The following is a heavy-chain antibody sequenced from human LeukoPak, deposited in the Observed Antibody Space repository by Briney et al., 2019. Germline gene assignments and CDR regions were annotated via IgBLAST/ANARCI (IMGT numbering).Heavy chain of an antibody. D-gene: IGHD6-19*01. CDR1: GGHIDRVY. Sequence: SETLSLTSSVSGGHIDRVYWNWIWQPPGKGLEWIGYIDNSGSTKYNPSLQSRITMSRDTSKKQFSLKLTSVTAADTAMYYCASGAGWLIDYWGQGTLVSVSS. CDR3: ASGAGWLIDY. J-gene: IGHJ4*02. CDR2: IDNSGST. V-gene: IGHV4-4*08.